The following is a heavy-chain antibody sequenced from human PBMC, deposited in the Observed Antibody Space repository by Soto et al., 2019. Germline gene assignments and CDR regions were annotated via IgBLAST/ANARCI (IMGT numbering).Heavy chain of an antibody. CDR2: IYYSGST. D-gene: IGHD3-22*01. CDR3: ASYSPGSGYLYYFDY. CDR1: GGSISSGDYY. J-gene: IGHJ4*02. V-gene: IGHV4-30-4*01. Sequence: PSETLSLTCTVSGGSISSGDYYWSWIRQPPGKGLEWIGYIYYSGSTYYNPSLKSRVTISVDTSKNQFSLKLSSVTAADTAVYYCASYSPGSGYLYYFDYWGQGTLVTVSS.